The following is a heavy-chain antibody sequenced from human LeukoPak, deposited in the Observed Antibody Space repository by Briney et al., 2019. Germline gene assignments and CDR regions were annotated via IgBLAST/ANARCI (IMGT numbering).Heavy chain of an antibody. CDR2: ISGYNGNT. V-gene: IGHV1-18*01. J-gene: IGHJ5*02. D-gene: IGHD3-10*01. CDR3: ARAVLLWFGEFPGWFDP. Sequence: GASVKVSCKASGYTFTSYGISWVRQAPGQGLEWMGWISGYNGNTNYAQKLQGRVTMTTDTSTSTAYMELRSLRSDDTAVYYCARAVLLWFGEFPGWFDPWGQGTLVTVSS. CDR1: GYTFTSYG.